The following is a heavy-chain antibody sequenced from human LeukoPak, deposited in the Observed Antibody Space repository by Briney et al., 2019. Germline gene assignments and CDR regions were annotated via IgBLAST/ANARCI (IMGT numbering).Heavy chain of an antibody. CDR3: ARDLNGYSSSWYGYY. Sequence: ASVKVSCKVSGYSLNELSMHWVRQAPGKGLEWMGGFDPEEGETFYAHQFQGRLTMTEDTSTDTAYMELRGLRSDDTAVYYCARDLNGYSSSWYGYYWGQGTLVTVSS. V-gene: IGHV1-24*01. J-gene: IGHJ4*02. CDR1: GYSLNELS. CDR2: FDPEEGET. D-gene: IGHD6-13*01.